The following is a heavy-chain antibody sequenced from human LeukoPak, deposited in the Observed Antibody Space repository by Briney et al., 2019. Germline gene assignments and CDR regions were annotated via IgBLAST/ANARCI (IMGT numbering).Heavy chain of an antibody. J-gene: IGHJ4*02. V-gene: IGHV3-15*01. Sequence: GGSLRLSCAASGLTFRNAWMSWVRQAPGKGLEWVGYIKSETDGGTTDYAAPLKGRFTISRDDSKNTLYLVTNSLRTEDTAVYYCTSGLWGGFDYWGQGTLVTVSS. CDR1: GLTFRNAW. CDR3: TSGLWGGFDY. CDR2: IKSETDGGTT. D-gene: IGHD3-16*01.